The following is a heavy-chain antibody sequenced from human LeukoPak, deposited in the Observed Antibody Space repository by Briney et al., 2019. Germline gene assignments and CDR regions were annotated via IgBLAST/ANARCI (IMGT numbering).Heavy chain of an antibody. V-gene: IGHV4-30-4*01. Sequence: SQTLSLTCTVSGGSISSGDYYWSWIRQPPGKGLEWIGYIYYSGSTYYNPSLKSRVTISIQTSKNQFSLKLTSVTAADTAVYYCAGDYGDLLTGIRFDTWGPGTLVTVSS. D-gene: IGHD4-17*01. CDR3: AGDYGDLLTGIRFDT. CDR1: GGSISSGDYY. CDR2: IYYSGST. J-gene: IGHJ5*02.